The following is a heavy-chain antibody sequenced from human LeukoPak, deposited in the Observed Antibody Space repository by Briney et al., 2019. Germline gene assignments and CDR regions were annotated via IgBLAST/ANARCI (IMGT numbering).Heavy chain of an antibody. Sequence: PSETLSLTCTVSGGSISSSSYYWGWIRQPPGKGLEWIGSIYYSGSTYYNPSLKSRVTISVDTSKNQFSLKLSSVTAADTAVYYCARATEGGYSYGFLEYYYYYMDVWGKGTTVTVSS. CDR2: IYYSGST. CDR3: ARATEGGYSYGFLEYYYYYMDV. J-gene: IGHJ6*03. CDR1: GGSISSSSYY. V-gene: IGHV4-39*07. D-gene: IGHD5-18*01.